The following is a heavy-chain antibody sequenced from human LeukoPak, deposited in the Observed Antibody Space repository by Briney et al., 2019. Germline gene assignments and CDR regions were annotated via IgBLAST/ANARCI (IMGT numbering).Heavy chain of an antibody. CDR2: IYHTGST. J-gene: IGHJ5*02. Sequence: SETLSLTCDVSGGSISSGLYSWSWIRQPLGKGLEWIVYIYHTGSTYYNPSLKSRVTISVDTSKNQFSLRLSSVTAADTAVYYCARLQYCSGTSCYWFDPWDQGTLVTVSS. V-gene: IGHV4-30-2*01. CDR3: ARLQYCSGTSCYWFDP. D-gene: IGHD2-2*01. CDR1: GGSISSGLYS.